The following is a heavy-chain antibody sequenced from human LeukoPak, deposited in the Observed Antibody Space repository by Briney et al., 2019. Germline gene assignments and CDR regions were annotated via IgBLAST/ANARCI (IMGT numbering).Heavy chain of an antibody. Sequence: ASVKVSCKASGYTFTSYDINWVRQATGQGLEWMGWMNPNSGNTGYAQKFQGRVTITRNTSISTAYMELSSLRSGDTAVYYCARGNRLHDFWSGYYNYYYYYMDVWGKGTTVTVSS. V-gene: IGHV1-8*03. CDR2: MNPNSGNT. CDR3: ARGNRLHDFWSGYYNYYYYYMDV. J-gene: IGHJ6*03. D-gene: IGHD3-3*01. CDR1: GYTFTSYD.